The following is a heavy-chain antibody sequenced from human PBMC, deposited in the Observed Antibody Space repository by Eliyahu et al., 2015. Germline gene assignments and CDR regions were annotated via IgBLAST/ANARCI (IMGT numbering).Heavy chain of an antibody. J-gene: IGHJ4*02. D-gene: IGHD3-10*01. V-gene: IGHV3-33*01. Sequence: QVQLVESGGGVVQPGKSLRLSCAATGFXFXSXGMXWVRQAPGXGPEWVAVIWYDGSGKSYADSVRGRFAISRDHSTNTLYLQMNSLRAEDTGIYFCAREASDHFPSGEASDAFAPGKRLYYFDHWGRGTLVTVSS. CDR1: GFXFXSXG. CDR2: IWYDGSGK. CDR3: AREASDHFPSGEASDAFAPGKRLYYFDH.